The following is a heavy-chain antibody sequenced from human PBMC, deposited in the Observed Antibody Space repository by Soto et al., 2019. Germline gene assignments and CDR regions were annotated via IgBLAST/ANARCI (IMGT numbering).Heavy chain of an antibody. CDR2: INHSGNT. V-gene: IGHV4-34*01. Sequence: QVQLQQWGAGLLKPSETLSLTCAVYGGSLSGYYWSWIRQPPGKALEWIGEINHSGNTNYNPSLKSRVTITVDTSKNQLILNLSSVTAADTAMYYCARHHVRGRTIAGAAEFWGQGTLVTVSS. CDR1: GGSLSGYY. D-gene: IGHD1-26*01. J-gene: IGHJ4*02. CDR3: ARHHVRGRTIAGAAEF.